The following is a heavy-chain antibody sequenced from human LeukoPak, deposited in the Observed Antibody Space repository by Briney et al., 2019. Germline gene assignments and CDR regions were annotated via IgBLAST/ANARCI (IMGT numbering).Heavy chain of an antibody. Sequence: GGSLRLSCGASGFTFSNYWMSWVRQAPGKGLEWVSFIYSDNTHYSDSVKGRFTISRDNSKNTLYLQMNSLRAEDTAVYYCARRAGAYSHPYDYWGQGTLVTVSS. D-gene: IGHD4/OR15-4a*01. J-gene: IGHJ4*02. CDR2: IYSDNT. CDR1: GFTFSNYW. CDR3: ARRAGAYSHPYDY. V-gene: IGHV3-53*01.